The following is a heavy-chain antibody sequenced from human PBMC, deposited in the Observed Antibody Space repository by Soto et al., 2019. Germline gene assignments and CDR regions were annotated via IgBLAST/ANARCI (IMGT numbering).Heavy chain of an antibody. V-gene: IGHV4-59*12. CDR3: ARGYYYDSSDQYFDY. Sequence: PSETLSLTCTVSGGSISSYYWSWIRQPPGKGLEWIGYIYYSGSTNYNPFLKSRVTISVDTSKNQFSLKLSSVTAADTAVYYCARGYYYDSSDQYFDYWGQGTLVTVSS. CDR1: GGSISSYY. J-gene: IGHJ4*02. D-gene: IGHD3-22*01. CDR2: IYYSGST.